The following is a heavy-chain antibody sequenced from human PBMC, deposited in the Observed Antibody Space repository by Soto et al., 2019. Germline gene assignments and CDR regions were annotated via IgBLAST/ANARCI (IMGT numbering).Heavy chain of an antibody. Sequence: GESLKISCKGSGYSFTTYWIGWVRQMPGKGLEWMGIIYPADSDTRYSPSFQGQVTISADKSISTAYLQWNSLKASDTAMYYCSRPGAASADFDYWGQGTLVTVSS. CDR3: SRPGAASADFDY. V-gene: IGHV5-51*01. D-gene: IGHD6-25*01. J-gene: IGHJ4*02. CDR2: IYPADSDT. CDR1: GYSFTTYW.